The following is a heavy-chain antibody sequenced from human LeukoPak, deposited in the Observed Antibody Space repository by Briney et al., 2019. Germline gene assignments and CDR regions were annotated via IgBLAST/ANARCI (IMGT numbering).Heavy chain of an antibody. J-gene: IGHJ3*02. V-gene: IGHV4-59*01. D-gene: IGHD1-26*01. CDR3: ARDRRWDLLHAFDI. CDR1: GDSFSSYY. CDR2: INYRGST. Sequence: SETLSLTCTVSGDSFSSYYWSWIRQPPGKGLEWIGYINYRGSTDYNPSLKSRVTISVDTSKNQFSLKLSSVTAADTAVYYCARDRRWDLLHAFDIWGQGTMVTVSS.